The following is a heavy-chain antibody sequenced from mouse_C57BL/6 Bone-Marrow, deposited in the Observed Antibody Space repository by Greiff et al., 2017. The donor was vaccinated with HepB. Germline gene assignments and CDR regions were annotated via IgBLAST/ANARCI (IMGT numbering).Heavy chain of an antibody. CDR2: IYPGSGST. CDR1: GYTFTSYW. V-gene: IGHV1-55*01. Sequence: VKLQQPGAELVKPGASVKMSCKASGYTFTSYWITWVKQRPGQGLEWIGDIYPGSGSTNYNEKFKSKATLTVDTSSSTAYMQLSSLTSEDSAVYYCARRDYMGNGYFDVWGTGTTVTVSS. J-gene: IGHJ1*03. D-gene: IGHD2-12*01. CDR3: ARRDYMGNGYFDV.